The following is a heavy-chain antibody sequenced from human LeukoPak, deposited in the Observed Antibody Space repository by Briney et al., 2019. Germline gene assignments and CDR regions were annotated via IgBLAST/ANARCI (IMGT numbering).Heavy chain of an antibody. V-gene: IGHV1-8*03. Sequence: ASVKVSCKASGYTFTSYDINWVRQATGQGLEWMGWMNPNSGNTGYAQKFQGRDTITRNTSISTAYMELSSLRSEDTAVYYCARLLSSGYYGHSYYFDYWGQGTLVTVSS. CDR1: GYTFTSYD. CDR2: MNPNSGNT. J-gene: IGHJ4*02. D-gene: IGHD3-22*01. CDR3: ARLLSSGYYGHSYYFDY.